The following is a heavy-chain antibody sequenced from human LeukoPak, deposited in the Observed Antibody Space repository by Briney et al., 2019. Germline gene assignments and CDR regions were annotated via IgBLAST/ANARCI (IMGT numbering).Heavy chain of an antibody. D-gene: IGHD2-15*01. CDR2: INHSGST. V-gene: IGHV4-34*01. Sequence: SETLSLTCAVYGGSFSGYYWSWIRQPPGKGLEWIGEINHSGSTNYNPSLKSRVTMSVDTSKNHFSLILTSVTAADTAVYYCARDPGGGGTYYFDYWGQGTLVTVSS. CDR1: GGSFSGYY. J-gene: IGHJ4*02. CDR3: ARDPGGGGTYYFDY.